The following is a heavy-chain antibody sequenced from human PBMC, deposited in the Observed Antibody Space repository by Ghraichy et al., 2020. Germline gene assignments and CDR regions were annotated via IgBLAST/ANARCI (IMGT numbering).Heavy chain of an antibody. CDR2: ISYDGSNK. D-gene: IGHD2-15*01. CDR1: GFTFSSYG. Sequence: LSLTCAASGFTFSSYGIHWVRQAPGKGLEWVAVISYDGSNKYYADSVKGRFTISRDNSKNTLYLQMNSLRAGDTAVYYCAKSTYCGGGSCYSDNYYGMDVWGQGTTVTVSS. J-gene: IGHJ6*02. CDR3: AKSTYCGGGSCYSDNYYGMDV. V-gene: IGHV3-30*18.